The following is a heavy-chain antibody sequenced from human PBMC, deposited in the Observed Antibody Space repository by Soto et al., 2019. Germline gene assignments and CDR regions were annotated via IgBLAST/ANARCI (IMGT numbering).Heavy chain of an antibody. D-gene: IGHD6-19*01. V-gene: IGHV4-34*01. J-gene: IGHJ2*01. CDR3: ARRGHLSSGWRNYWFFDL. CDR1: GGSFSEYY. CDR2: INHYGNT. Sequence: KTSETLSLTCAVSGGSFSEYYWSWIRQPPGKGLEWIGEINHYGNTNYNPSLKSRLTISVDTSKNQVSLNLSSVTAADTAVYYCARRGHLSSGWRNYWFFDLWGRGILVTVSS.